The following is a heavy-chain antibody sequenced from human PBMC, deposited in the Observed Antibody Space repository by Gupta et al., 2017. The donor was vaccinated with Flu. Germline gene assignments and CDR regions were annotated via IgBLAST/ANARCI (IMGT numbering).Heavy chain of an antibody. CDR3: AKGRFTYYFDY. J-gene: IGHJ4*02. Sequence: EVQLSESGGGLVQPGGSLRLSCAASGFTFSNYAMSWVRQAPGKGLEWVSAISGRGGSTNYADSAKGRFTISRDNSKKTLYLQMNSLRAEDTAVYYCAKGRFTYYFDYWGQGTLVTVSS. CDR1: GFTFSNYA. V-gene: IGHV3-23*01. CDR2: ISGRGGST.